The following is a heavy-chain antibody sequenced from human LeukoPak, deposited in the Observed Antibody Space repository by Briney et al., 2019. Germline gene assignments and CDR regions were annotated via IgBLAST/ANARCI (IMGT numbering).Heavy chain of an antibody. CDR1: GFTFSSYN. Sequence: PWGSLRLSCAASGFTFSSYNMNWVRQAPGKGLEWVSYISSSSSTIYYADSVKGRFTISRDNAKNSLYLQMNSLRAEDTAVYYCARDRRDTAMVSSYWGQGTLVTVSS. CDR3: ARDRRDTAMVSSY. J-gene: IGHJ4*02. CDR2: ISSSSSTI. V-gene: IGHV3-48*04. D-gene: IGHD5-18*01.